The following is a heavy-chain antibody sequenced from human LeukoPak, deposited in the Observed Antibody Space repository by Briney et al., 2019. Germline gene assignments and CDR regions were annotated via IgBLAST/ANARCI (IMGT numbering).Heavy chain of an antibody. D-gene: IGHD3-16*02. CDR3: AGVYPPYNDSIWGSYRSRYWYFDL. CDR1: GGSISSYY. Sequence: SETLSLTCTVSGGSISSYYWSWIRQPAGKGLEWIGRIYTSGSTNYNPSLKSRVTMSVDTSKNQFSLKLSSVTAADTAVYYCAGVYPPYNDSIWGSYRSRYWYFDLWGRGTMVTV. V-gene: IGHV4-4*07. J-gene: IGHJ2*01. CDR2: IYTSGST.